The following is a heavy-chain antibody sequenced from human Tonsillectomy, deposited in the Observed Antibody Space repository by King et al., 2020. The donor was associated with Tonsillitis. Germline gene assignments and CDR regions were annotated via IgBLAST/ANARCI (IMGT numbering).Heavy chain of an antibody. CDR2: IDPNSGGT. J-gene: IGHJ2*01. CDR1: GYTFTGYY. V-gene: IGHV1-2*02. CDR3: ARVPAPSGNWYFDL. D-gene: IGHD1-26*01. Sequence: VQLVESGAEVKKPGASVKVSCKASGYTFTGYYLHWLRQAPGQGLEWMGWIDPNSGGTNYAQKFQGRVTMTRDTSISTAYMELSRLTSDDTAVYYCARVPAPSGNWYFDLWGRGTLVTVSS.